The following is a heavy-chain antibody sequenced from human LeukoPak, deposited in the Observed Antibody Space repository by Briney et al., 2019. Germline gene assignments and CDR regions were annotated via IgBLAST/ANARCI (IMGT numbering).Heavy chain of an antibody. Sequence: PPETLSLTCTVSGGSISSSSYYWGWIRQPPGKGLEWIGSIYYSGSTYYNPSLKSRVTISVDTSKNQFSLKLSSVTAADTAVYYCARQFTMVRGVIRYYYMDVWGKGTTVTISS. V-gene: IGHV4-39*01. D-gene: IGHD3-10*01. CDR2: IYYSGST. CDR3: ARQFTMVRGVIRYYYMDV. J-gene: IGHJ6*03. CDR1: GGSISSSSYY.